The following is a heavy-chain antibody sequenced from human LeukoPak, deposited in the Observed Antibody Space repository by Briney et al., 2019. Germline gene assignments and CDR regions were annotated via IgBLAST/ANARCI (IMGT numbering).Heavy chain of an antibody. CDR3: VVVVVAATFSGMDV. D-gene: IGHD2-15*01. V-gene: IGHV4-39*07. CDR1: GGSISSSSYY. J-gene: IGHJ6*02. Sequence: SETLSLTCTVSGGSISSSSYYWGWIRQPPGKGLEWIGSIYYSGSTYYNPSLKSRVTISVDTSKNQFSLKLSSVTAADTAVYYCVVVVVAATFSGMDVWGQGTTVTVSS. CDR2: IYYSGST.